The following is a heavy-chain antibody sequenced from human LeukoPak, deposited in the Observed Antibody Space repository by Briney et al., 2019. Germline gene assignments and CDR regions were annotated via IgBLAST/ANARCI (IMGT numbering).Heavy chain of an antibody. V-gene: IGHV3-74*01. Sequence: GGSLRLSCAASGFTFSGFWMHWVRQAPGKGLVWVSCISFDGSDATYADSVKGRFTISRDNAKSSLYLQMNGLRAEDTAVYYCARPAYTAAYDLWGQGTLVTVSS. CDR1: GFTFSGFW. J-gene: IGHJ3*01. D-gene: IGHD3-16*01. CDR3: ARPAYTAAYDL. CDR2: ISFDGSDA.